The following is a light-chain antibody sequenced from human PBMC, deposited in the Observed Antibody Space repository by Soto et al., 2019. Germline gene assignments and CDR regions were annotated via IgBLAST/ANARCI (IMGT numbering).Light chain of an antibody. CDR2: DVN. Sequence: QSVLTQPRSVSGSPGQSVTISCTRTSSDVANYNYVSWYQQHPGKAPKLMIYDVNKRPSGVPYRFSGSKSGNTASLTISGLQAEDETDYYCFSYTSSGTYVFGTGTKVTVL. CDR1: SSDVANYNY. CDR3: FSYTSSGTYV. V-gene: IGLV2-11*01. J-gene: IGLJ1*01.